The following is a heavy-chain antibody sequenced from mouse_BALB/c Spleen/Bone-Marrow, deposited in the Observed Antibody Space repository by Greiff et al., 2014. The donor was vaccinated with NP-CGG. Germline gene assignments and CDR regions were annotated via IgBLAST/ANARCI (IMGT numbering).Heavy chain of an antibody. CDR1: GFNIKDTY. D-gene: IGHD2-1*01. V-gene: IGHV14-3*02. CDR3: AIYYGNYYAMDY. CDR2: IDPANGNT. J-gene: IGHJ4*01. Sequence: EVQLQQSGAELVKPGASVKLSCTASGFNIKDTYMHWVKQRPEQGLEWIGRIDPANGNTKYDPKFQGKATITADTSSNTAYLQLSSLASEDTAVYYCAIYYGNYYAMDYWGQGTSVTVSA.